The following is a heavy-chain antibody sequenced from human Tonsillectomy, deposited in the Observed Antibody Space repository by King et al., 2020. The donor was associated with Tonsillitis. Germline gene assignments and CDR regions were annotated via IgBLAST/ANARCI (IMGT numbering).Heavy chain of an antibody. CDR1: GGSISSSSYY. D-gene: IGHD5-12*01. Sequence: LQLQESGPGLVKPSETLSLTCTVSGGSISSSSYYWGWIRQPPGKGLEWIGSIYYSGSTYYNPSLKSRVTISVDTSKNQFSLKLSSVTAADTAVYYCAREEDSGYDPNYYFYYGMDVWGQGTTVTVSS. J-gene: IGHJ6*02. CDR3: AREEDSGYDPNYYFYYGMDV. V-gene: IGHV4-39*02. CDR2: IYYSGST.